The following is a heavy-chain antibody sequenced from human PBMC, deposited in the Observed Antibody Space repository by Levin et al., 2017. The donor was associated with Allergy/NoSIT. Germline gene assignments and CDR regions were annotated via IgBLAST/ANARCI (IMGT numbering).Heavy chain of an antibody. CDR3: VRDSENWYFDY. CDR2: IDPNRGDT. J-gene: IGHJ4*02. V-gene: IGHV1-2*03. Sequence: LAASVKVSCKASGYTFTGYHIHWVRQAPGQGLEWMGWIDPNRGDTNYAQKFQGRVTLTRDTSITTAYMELSRLASDDAALYYCVRDSENWYFDYWGQGTLVTVSS. CDR1: GYTFTGYH.